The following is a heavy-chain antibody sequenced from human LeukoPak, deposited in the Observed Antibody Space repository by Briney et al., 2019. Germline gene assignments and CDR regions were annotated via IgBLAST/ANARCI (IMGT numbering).Heavy chain of an antibody. V-gene: IGHV3-23*01. J-gene: IGHJ4*02. CDR1: GFTFSSYA. CDR2: TGGSGGST. CDR3: ANAEIVATPGDEGWAIDFDY. Sequence: GGSLGLSCAASGFTFSSYAMSWVRQAPGKGLEWVSATGGSGGSTYYADSVKGRFTISRDNSKNTLSLQMNSLSAGDKAVYYCANAEIVATPGDEGWAIDFDYWGQGTLVTVSS. D-gene: IGHD5-12*01.